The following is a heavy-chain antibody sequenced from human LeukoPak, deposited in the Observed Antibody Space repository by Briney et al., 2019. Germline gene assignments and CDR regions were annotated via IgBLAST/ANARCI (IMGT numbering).Heavy chain of an antibody. CDR1: GYTFTGYY. V-gene: IGHV1-2*02. Sequence: ASVKVSCKASGYTFTGYYMHWVRQAPGQGLEWMGWINPNSGGTNYARKFQGRVTMTRDTSISTAYMELSRLRSDDTAVYYCARDLRASSGWYGLPYPFDYWGQGTLVTVSS. D-gene: IGHD6-19*01. CDR3: ARDLRASSGWYGLPYPFDY. J-gene: IGHJ4*02. CDR2: INPNSGGT.